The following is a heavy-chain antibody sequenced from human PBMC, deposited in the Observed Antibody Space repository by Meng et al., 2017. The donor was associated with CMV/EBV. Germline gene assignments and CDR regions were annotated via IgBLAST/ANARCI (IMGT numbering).Heavy chain of an antibody. CDR2: INPNSGGT. CDR3: ARGGGAAAIYYYYYYGMDV. Sequence: ASVKVSCKASGYTFTGYYMHWVRQAPGQGLEWMGWINPNSGGTNYAQKFQGRVTMTRDTSISTAYMELSRLRSDDTAVYYCARGGGAAAIYYYYYYGMDVWGQGTTVTV. J-gene: IGHJ6*02. CDR1: GYTFTGYY. V-gene: IGHV1-2*02. D-gene: IGHD6-13*01.